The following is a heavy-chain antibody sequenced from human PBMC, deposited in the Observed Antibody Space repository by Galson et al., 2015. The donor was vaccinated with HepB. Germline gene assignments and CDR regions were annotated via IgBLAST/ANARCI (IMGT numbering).Heavy chain of an antibody. CDR3: ARDWGIAVSATWWFDS. J-gene: IGHJ5*01. CDR2: ISSRGTYM. D-gene: IGHD3-16*01. V-gene: IGHV3-21*01. Sequence: SLRLSCAASGFTFSNYGMNWVRQAPGRGLEWVSSISSRGTYMYYADSMEGRFTISRDNTKNSLYLQMNSLRVEDTAVYYCARDWGIAVSATWWFDSWGQGTLVTVSS. CDR1: GFTFSNYG.